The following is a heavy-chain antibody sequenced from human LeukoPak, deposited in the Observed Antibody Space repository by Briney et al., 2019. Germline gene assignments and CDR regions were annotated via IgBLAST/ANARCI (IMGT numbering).Heavy chain of an antibody. V-gene: IGHV4-59*01. J-gene: IGHJ1*01. D-gene: IGHD2/OR15-2a*01. CDR2: LYYSGGT. CDR3: ARVRGTFETD. Sequence: SETLSLTCTVSGGSISSYYWSWIRQRPGKGLEWIGYLYYSGGTTYSPSLKSRVTMSVDTSKSQFSLRLSSVTAADTAIYYCARVRGTFETDCGQGTLVTVSS. CDR1: GGSISSYY.